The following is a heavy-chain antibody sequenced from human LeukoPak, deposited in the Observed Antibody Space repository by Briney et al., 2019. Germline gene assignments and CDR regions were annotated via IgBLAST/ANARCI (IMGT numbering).Heavy chain of an antibody. CDR2: IYYSGST. V-gene: IGHV4-39*07. J-gene: IGHJ3*02. CDR3: ARAGGIVVVTARRAFDI. D-gene: IGHD2-21*02. Sequence: SETLSLTCTVSGGSISSSSYYWGWIRQPPGKGLEWIGSIYYSGSTYYNPSLKSRVTISVDTSKNQFSLKLSSVTAADTAVYYCARAGGIVVVTARRAFDIWGQGTMVTVSS. CDR1: GGSISSSSYY.